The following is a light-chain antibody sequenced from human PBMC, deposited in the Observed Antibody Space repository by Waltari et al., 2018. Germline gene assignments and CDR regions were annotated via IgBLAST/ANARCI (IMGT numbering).Light chain of an antibody. J-gene: IGLJ2*01. CDR2: QDN. Sequence: SYELTQPPSVSVSPGQTASIPCSGDKLGDKYACWYHQKPGQSPVLVIYQDNKRPSGIPELFSGSNSGNTATLTISGTQAMDEADYYCQAWDSSTVVFGGGTKLTVL. V-gene: IGLV3-1*01. CDR3: QAWDSSTVV. CDR1: KLGDKY.